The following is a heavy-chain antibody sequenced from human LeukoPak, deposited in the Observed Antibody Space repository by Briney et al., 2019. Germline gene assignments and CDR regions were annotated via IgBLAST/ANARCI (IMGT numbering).Heavy chain of an antibody. Sequence: GGSLRLSCAPSGFTFRSYWMHWVRQAPGKGLVWVSRINSDGSSTSYADSVKGRFTISRDNAKNTLYLQMNSLRAADTAVYHCARDRGGSAFDILGQGTIVTVSS. CDR1: GFTFRSYW. V-gene: IGHV3-74*01. CDR3: ARDRGGSAFDI. D-gene: IGHD3-10*01. CDR2: INSDGSST. J-gene: IGHJ3*02.